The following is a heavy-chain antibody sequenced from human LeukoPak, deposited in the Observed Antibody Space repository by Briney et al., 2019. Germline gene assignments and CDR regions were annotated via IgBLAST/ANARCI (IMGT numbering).Heavy chain of an antibody. D-gene: IGHD5-18*01. CDR2: ISFDGNYK. CDR3: AKDRAGYSYGTFEA. CDR1: GFRFGSFG. J-gene: IGHJ4*02. Sequence: GKSLRLSCTASGFRFGSFGMHWARQAPGKGLEWVATISFDGNYKYYADSVRGRFAISRDNSQNTLYLQLNSLRPDDTAIYYCAKDRAGYSYGTFEAWGQGALVTVSS. V-gene: IGHV3-30*18.